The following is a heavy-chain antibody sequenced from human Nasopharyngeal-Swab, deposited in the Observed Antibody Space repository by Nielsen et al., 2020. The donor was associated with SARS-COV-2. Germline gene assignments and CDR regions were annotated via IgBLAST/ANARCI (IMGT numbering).Heavy chain of an antibody. CDR1: GFTFSSYS. D-gene: IGHD3-3*01. J-gene: IGHJ4*02. Sequence: GESLKISCAASGFTFSSYSMNWVRQAPGKGLEWVSSISSSSSYIYHADSVKGRFTISRDNAKNSLYLQMNSLRAEDTAVYYCARGPTIFGVAIDYWGQGTLVTVSS. V-gene: IGHV3-21*01. CDR2: ISSSSSYI. CDR3: ARGPTIFGVAIDY.